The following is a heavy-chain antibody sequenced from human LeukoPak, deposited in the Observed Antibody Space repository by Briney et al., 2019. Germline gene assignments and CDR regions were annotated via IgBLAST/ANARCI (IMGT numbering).Heavy chain of an antibody. J-gene: IGHJ6*03. Sequence: PGGSLRLSCAAPGFTFKSYTMNWVRQAPGKGLEWVSSISSSSSYIYYADSVKGRFTISRDNAKNSLYLQMTSLRAEDTAAYYCARVVGLTGYSSSWYSGYYYYMDVWGKGTTVTVSS. CDR3: ARVVGLTGYSSSWYSGYYYYMDV. CDR1: GFTFKSYT. CDR2: ISSSSSYI. D-gene: IGHD6-13*01. V-gene: IGHV3-21*04.